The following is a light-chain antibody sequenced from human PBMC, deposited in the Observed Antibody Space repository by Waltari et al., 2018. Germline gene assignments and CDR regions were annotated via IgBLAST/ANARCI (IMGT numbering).Light chain of an antibody. CDR1: QDISSW. Sequence: DIQMTQSPSSASASVGDGVTITCRASQDISSWLAWYQQKPGKAPNLLIYDGYSLQSGVPSRFSGSGSGTVFTLTISSLQPEDFATYYCQQANSFPITFGQGTRLEIK. J-gene: IGKJ5*01. CDR3: QQANSFPIT. V-gene: IGKV1-12*01. CDR2: DGY.